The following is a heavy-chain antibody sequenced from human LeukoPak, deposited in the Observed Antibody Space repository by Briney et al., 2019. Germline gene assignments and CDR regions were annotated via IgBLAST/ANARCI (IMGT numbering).Heavy chain of an antibody. CDR2: VSSSASTI. CDR1: GFSFGSYE. Sequence: GGSLRLSCAASGFSFGSYEMNWVRQAPGKGLEWVSYVSSSASTIYYADSVKGRFTISRDNAKNSLYLQMNSLRAEDTGVYYCASISGGLVLAPGHWGQGTLVTVSS. J-gene: IGHJ4*02. D-gene: IGHD2-8*02. CDR3: ASISGGLVLAPGH. V-gene: IGHV3-48*03.